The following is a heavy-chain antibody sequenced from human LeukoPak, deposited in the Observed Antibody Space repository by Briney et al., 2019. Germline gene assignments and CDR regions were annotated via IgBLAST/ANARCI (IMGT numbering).Heavy chain of an antibody. D-gene: IGHD5/OR15-5a*01. V-gene: IGHV3-23*01. CDR2: ISGSGGST. Sequence: GGSLRLSCAASGFTFSSYAMSWVRQAPGKGLEWVSAISGSGGSTYYADSVKGRFTISRDNSKNTLNLQMNSLRAEDTAVYYCAKDSVAFPSRWFDPWGQGTLVTVSS. CDR3: AKDSVAFPSRWFDP. J-gene: IGHJ5*02. CDR1: GFTFSSYA.